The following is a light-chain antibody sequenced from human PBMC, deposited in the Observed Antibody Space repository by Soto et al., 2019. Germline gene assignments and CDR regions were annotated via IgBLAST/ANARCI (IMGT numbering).Light chain of an antibody. Sequence: EIVLTQSPATLSLSPGEGATVSCRASQSVSSHLAWYQQKRGQAPRLLIYDASSRASGIPARFSGSGSGTDFTLAISYLEPEDLAIYYCQQGGNWPLTFGQGTRLEIK. CDR2: DAS. J-gene: IGKJ5*01. CDR3: QQGGNWPLT. V-gene: IGKV3-11*01. CDR1: QSVSSH.